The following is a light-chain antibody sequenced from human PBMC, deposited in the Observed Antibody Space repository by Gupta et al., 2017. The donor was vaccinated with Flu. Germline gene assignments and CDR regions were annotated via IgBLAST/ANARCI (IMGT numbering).Light chain of an antibody. Sequence: DIQMTQTPSALFASVGDRVTITCRASQSISSYLNWYQQKPGKAPELLIYAASSLQSGVPSRFSGSGSGTDFTLTISSLQVEDSATFYCQESYSEPYTFGQGTKLEIK. CDR2: AAS. CDR3: QESYSEPYT. V-gene: IGKV1-39*01. CDR1: QSISSY. J-gene: IGKJ2*01.